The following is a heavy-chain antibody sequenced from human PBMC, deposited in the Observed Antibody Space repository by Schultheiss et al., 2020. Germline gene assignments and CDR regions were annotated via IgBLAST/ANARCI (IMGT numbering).Heavy chain of an antibody. V-gene: IGHV4-59*08. Sequence: SQTLSLTCTVSGDSINSYYWSWIRQPPGKGLEWIGYIYYSGSTYYNPSLKSRVTISVDTSKNQFSLKLSSVTAADTAVYYCQRGVVAANNWFDPWGQGTLVTVSS. CDR2: IYYSGST. J-gene: IGHJ5*02. CDR1: GDSINSYY. D-gene: IGHD2-15*01. CDR3: QRGVVAANNWFDP.